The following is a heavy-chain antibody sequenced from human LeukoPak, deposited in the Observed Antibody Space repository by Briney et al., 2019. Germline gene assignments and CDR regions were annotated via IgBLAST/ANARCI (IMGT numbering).Heavy chain of an antibody. J-gene: IGHJ6*02. CDR1: GGTFSSYA. CDR2: FDPEDGET. Sequence: ASVKVSCKASGGTFSSYAISWVRQAPGQGLEWMGGFDPEDGETIYAQKFQGRVTMTEDTSTDTAYMELSSLRSEDTAVYYCATRDYYYYGMDVWGQGTTVTVSS. CDR3: ATRDYYYYGMDV. V-gene: IGHV1-24*01.